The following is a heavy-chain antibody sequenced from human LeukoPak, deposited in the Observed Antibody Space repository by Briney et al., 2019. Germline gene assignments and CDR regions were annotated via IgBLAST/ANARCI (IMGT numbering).Heavy chain of an antibody. CDR2: ISSSGSTI. Sequence: PGGSLRLSCAASGFTFSSYEMNWVRQAPGKGLEWVSYISSSGSTIYYADSVKGRFTISRDNAKNSLYLQMNSLRAEDTAVYYCARVRVQLWSYYFDYWGQGTLVTASS. CDR3: ARVRVQLWSYYFDY. D-gene: IGHD5-18*01. V-gene: IGHV3-48*03. J-gene: IGHJ4*02. CDR1: GFTFSSYE.